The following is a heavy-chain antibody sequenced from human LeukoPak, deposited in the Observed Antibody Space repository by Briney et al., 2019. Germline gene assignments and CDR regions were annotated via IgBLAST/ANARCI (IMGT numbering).Heavy chain of an antibody. J-gene: IGHJ4*02. Sequence: GGSLRLSCAASGFTFSSYAMSWVRQAPGKGLDRVAVISNDGSKKYYADSVKGRFTISRDNSKNTLSLQVSSLRTEDTAVYYCAKDRYSYAFEYSDSWGQGTLVTVSS. V-gene: IGHV3-30*18. CDR2: ISNDGSKK. D-gene: IGHD5-18*01. CDR1: GFTFSSYA. CDR3: AKDRYSYAFEYSDS.